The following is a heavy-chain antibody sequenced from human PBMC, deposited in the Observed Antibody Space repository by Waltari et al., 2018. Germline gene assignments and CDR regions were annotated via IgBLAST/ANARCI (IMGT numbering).Heavy chain of an antibody. Sequence: QMELQESGPRLVKPSETLSLTCNVSGDSISGSRNYWAWLRQPPGKNLQWIGSIHYSGTTYSNPSLKGRFASSVDTSRNQFSLNVNSVTAADTGIYYCARQLRFVDWIPRYFDSWGRGTLATVSS. J-gene: IGHJ4*02. CDR1: GDSISGSRNY. D-gene: IGHD3-3*01. V-gene: IGHV4-39*01. CDR3: ARQLRFVDWIPRYFDS. CDR2: IHYSGTT.